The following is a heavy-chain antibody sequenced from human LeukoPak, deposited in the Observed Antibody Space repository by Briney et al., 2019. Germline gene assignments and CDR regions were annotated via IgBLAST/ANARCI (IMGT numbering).Heavy chain of an antibody. Sequence: AXVKVSCKASGYTFTGYYMHWVRQAPGQGLEWMGWINPNSGGTNYAQKFQGRVTMTRDTSNSTAYMELSRLRSDDTAVYYCARDLEGRNWFDPWGQGTLVTVSS. CDR1: GYTFTGYY. J-gene: IGHJ5*02. CDR2: INPNSGGT. V-gene: IGHV1-2*02. CDR3: ARDLEGRNWFDP. D-gene: IGHD1-1*01.